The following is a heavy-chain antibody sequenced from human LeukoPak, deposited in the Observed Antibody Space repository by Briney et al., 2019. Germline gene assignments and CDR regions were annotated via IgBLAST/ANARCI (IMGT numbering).Heavy chain of an antibody. CDR2: MYYSGST. CDR3: ARPYYYDSRIDP. D-gene: IGHD3-22*01. V-gene: IGHV4-30-4*01. J-gene: IGHJ5*02. Sequence: NPSQTLSLTCTVSGGSISSGDYYWRWISQPPGKGLEWIAYMYYSGSTYYNPSLKSRVTMSADTSKNQLSLKLSSVTAADTAVYYCARPYYYDSRIDPWGQGILVTVSA. CDR1: GGSISSGDYY.